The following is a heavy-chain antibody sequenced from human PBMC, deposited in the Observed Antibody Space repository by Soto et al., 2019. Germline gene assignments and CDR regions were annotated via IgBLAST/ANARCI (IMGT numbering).Heavy chain of an antibody. Sequence: QLQLQESGPGLVKPSETLSLTCTVSGGSISSSSYYWGWIRQPPGKGLEWIGSIYYSGSTYYNPSLKSRGSIAVDTYKHQFSLKLSSVTAADTAVYYCARHQFRYFDWTRWGQGTLVTVSS. J-gene: IGHJ4*02. D-gene: IGHD3-9*01. CDR3: ARHQFRYFDWTR. CDR2: IYYSGST. CDR1: GGSISSSSYY. V-gene: IGHV4-39*01.